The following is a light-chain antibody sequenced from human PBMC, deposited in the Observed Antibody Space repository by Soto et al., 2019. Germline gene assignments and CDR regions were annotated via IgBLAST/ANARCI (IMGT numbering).Light chain of an antibody. CDR1: QSLSSSY. Sequence: EIVLTQSPGTLSLSPGERATLSCRASQSLSSSYLAWYQQKPGQAPRLLIYGASSRATGIPDRFSGSGSGTDFTFPISRLEPEDFAVYYCQQYVSSPQTFGQGTKVEI. J-gene: IGKJ1*01. CDR2: GAS. V-gene: IGKV3-20*01. CDR3: QQYVSSPQT.